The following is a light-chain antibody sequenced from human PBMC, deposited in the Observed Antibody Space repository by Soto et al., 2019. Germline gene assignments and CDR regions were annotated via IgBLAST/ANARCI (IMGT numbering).Light chain of an antibody. J-gene: IGKJ1*01. Sequence: DIQMTQSPSTLSAFVGDRVTITCRASQSVGTRLAWYQQKPGKAPKFLIYKASILESGVPSRFSGSGSGTEFTLTISSLQPDDFATYYCQQYDTYSTTFGQGTKVEI. CDR1: QSVGTR. CDR3: QQYDTYSTT. CDR2: KAS. V-gene: IGKV1-5*03.